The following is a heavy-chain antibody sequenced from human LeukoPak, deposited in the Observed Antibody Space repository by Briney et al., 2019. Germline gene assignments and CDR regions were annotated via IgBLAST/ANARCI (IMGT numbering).Heavy chain of an antibody. V-gene: IGHV1-2*06. Sequence: ASVKVSCKVAGYTFTGYYMHWVRQAPGQGLEWMGRINPNSGGTTYAQKFQGRVTMTRDTSISTAYMELSSLRSDDTAVYYCALRPTGYSSSWYFDYWGQGTLVTVSS. J-gene: IGHJ4*02. CDR1: GYTFTGYY. D-gene: IGHD6-13*01. CDR2: INPNSGGT. CDR3: ALRPTGYSSSWYFDY.